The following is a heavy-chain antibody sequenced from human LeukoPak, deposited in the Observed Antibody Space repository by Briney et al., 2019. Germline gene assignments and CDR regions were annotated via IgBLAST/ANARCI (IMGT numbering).Heavy chain of an antibody. CDR1: GFTFDDYA. CDR2: ISWNSGSI. J-gene: IGHJ4*02. V-gene: IGHV3-9*01. D-gene: IGHD3-22*01. CDR3: ARYTAYYYDSSEGY. Sequence: GGSLRLSCAASGFTFDDYAMHWVRQAPGKGLEWVSGISWNSGSIGYADSVKGRFTISRDNAKKSLYLQMNSLRAEDTAVYYCARYTAYYYDSSEGYWGQGTLVTVSS.